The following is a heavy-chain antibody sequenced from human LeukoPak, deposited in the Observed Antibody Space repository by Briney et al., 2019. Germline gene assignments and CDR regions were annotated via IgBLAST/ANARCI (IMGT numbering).Heavy chain of an antibody. V-gene: IGHV1-2*02. CDR2: INPNSGGT. Sequence: ASVKVSCKVSGYTLTELSMHWVRQAPGQGLEWMGWINPNSGGTNYAQKFQGRVTMTRDTSISTAYMELSRLRSDDTAVYYCARGFEEPRDYWGQGTLVTVSS. J-gene: IGHJ4*02. CDR3: ARGFEEPRDY. CDR1: GYTLTELS. D-gene: IGHD1-26*01.